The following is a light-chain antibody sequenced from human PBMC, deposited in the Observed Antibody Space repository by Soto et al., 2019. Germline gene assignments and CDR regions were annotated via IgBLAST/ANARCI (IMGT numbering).Light chain of an antibody. J-gene: IGLJ2*01. CDR1: SSDVGGYDF. V-gene: IGLV2-14*03. CDR3: SSYTTSSTEV. Sequence: QSVLTQPASVSGSPGQSIAISCTGTSSDVGGYDFVSWYQQHPGKAPKLMIFDVSYRPSGISDRFSGSKSGNTASLTISGLQPEDEADYYCSSYTTSSTEVFGGGTKVTVL. CDR2: DVS.